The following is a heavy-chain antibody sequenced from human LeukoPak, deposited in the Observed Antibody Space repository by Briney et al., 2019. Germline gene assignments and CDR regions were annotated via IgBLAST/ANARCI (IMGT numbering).Heavy chain of an antibody. V-gene: IGHV4-39*01. D-gene: IGHD6-13*01. CDR2: IYYTGST. CDR1: GGSISGGKDF. J-gene: IGHJ4*02. Sequence: PSETLSLTCAVSGGSISGGKDFWGWIRQSPGKGLEWIGSIYYTGSTYYNPSLKSRVTISVDTSKSEFSLMVHSVTAADTAMYYCARRGITYSTSFFDSWGQETLVTVAS. CDR3: ARRGITYSTSFFDS.